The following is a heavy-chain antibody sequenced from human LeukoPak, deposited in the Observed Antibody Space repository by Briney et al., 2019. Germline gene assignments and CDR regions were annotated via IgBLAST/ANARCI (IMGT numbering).Heavy chain of an antibody. CDR2: ISAYNGKT. CDR1: GGTFSSYA. CDR3: AADRLFLSTVRSWSVGDAFDI. V-gene: IGHV1-18*01. Sequence: ASVKVSCKASGGTFSSYAISWVRQAPGQGLEWMGWISAYNGKTYYAQKFQERVTITRDMSTSTAYMELSSLRSEDTAVYYCAADRLFLSTVRSWSVGDAFDIWGQGTMVTVSS. D-gene: IGHD6-13*01. J-gene: IGHJ3*02.